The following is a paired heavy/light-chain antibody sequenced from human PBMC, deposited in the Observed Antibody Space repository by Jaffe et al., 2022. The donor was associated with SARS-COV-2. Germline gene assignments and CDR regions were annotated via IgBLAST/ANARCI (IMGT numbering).Heavy chain of an antibody. Sequence: EVYLVESGGGLVQPGGSLRLSCAASGFPLSTYAISWVRQAPGRGLEWVSGIGDGDADTFYADSVKGRFIISRDNFKNTVYLHMNSLRAEDTALYFCTNIWRGNSLWYATDYWGQGTLVTVSS. V-gene: IGHV3-23*04. CDR3: TNIWRGNSLWYATDY. D-gene: IGHD6-13*01. CDR1: GFPLSTYA. J-gene: IGHJ4*02. CDR2: IGDGDADT.
Light chain of an antibody. J-gene: IGKJ1*01. Sequence: DIQMTQSPSSLSASVGDRVTITCRASQGIRNDLGWYQQKPGKAPKRLIYAASSLQSGVPSRFSGSGSGTEFTLTISSLQPEDFATYYCLQHNHYPQTFGQGTTVEIK. CDR3: LQHNHYPQT. V-gene: IGKV1-17*01. CDR2: AAS. CDR1: QGIRND.